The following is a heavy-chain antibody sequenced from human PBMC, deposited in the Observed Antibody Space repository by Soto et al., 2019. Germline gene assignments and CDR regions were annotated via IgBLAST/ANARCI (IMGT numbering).Heavy chain of an antibody. CDR3: ARHPIYTTGWQIDN. D-gene: IGHD6-19*01. J-gene: IGHJ4*02. CDR2: INYSGTT. Sequence: QLRLQESGPGLVKPWETLSLTCTVSGDSISSNNHYWGWIRRPPGKGLEWITMINYSGTTYYNPSLKSRVTISVDTSKTRFSLELTSVTAADTAIYYCARHPIYTTGWQIDNWGQGTLVTVSS. V-gene: IGHV4-39*01. CDR1: GDSISSNNHY.